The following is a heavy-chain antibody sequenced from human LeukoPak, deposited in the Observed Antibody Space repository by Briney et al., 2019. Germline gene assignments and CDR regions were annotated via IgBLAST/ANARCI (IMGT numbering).Heavy chain of an antibody. V-gene: IGHV3-21*01. CDR3: ARSRGSSGWTLFDY. D-gene: IGHD6-19*01. CDR1: GFTFSSYS. Sequence: PGGSLXLSCAASGFTFSSYSMNWVRQAPGKGLEWVSSISSSSSYIYYADSVKGRFTISRDNAKNSLYLQMNSLRAEDTAVYYCARSRGSSGWTLFDYWGQGTLVTVSS. J-gene: IGHJ4*02. CDR2: ISSSSSYI.